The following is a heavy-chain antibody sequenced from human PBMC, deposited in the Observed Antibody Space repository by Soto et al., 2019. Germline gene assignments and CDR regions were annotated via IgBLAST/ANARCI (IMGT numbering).Heavy chain of an antibody. Sequence: RASVKVSCKASGYTLTDYYMHWVRQAPGQGLEWMGWINPKNGDTNSAQKFRGRVTMTRDTSISTAYLELSSLRSDDTAVYYCARSTGSYSYYGMDVWGQGTTVTVSS. J-gene: IGHJ6*02. CDR2: INPKNGDT. CDR3: ARSTGSYSYYGMDV. CDR1: GYTLTDYY. V-gene: IGHV1-2*02. D-gene: IGHD1-26*01.